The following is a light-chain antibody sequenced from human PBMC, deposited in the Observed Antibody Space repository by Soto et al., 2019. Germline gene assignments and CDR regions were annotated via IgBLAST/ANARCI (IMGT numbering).Light chain of an antibody. Sequence: QSVLTQPPSVSGAPGQTVTISCTGRFSNIGAGYGVHWYQQLPGAPPKLLIYANTNRPSGVPDRFSGSKSGTSASLAITGLQAEDEADYYCSSYTTSHTLVFGGGTKLTVL. V-gene: IGLV1-40*01. CDR3: SSYTTSHTLV. CDR2: ANT. J-gene: IGLJ2*01. CDR1: FSNIGAGYG.